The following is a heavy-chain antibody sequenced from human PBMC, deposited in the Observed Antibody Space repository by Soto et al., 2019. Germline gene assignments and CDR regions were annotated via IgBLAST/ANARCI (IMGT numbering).Heavy chain of an antibody. CDR3: ARGLSSGWYSPHTLNDY. V-gene: IGHV4-34*01. CDR1: GGPFSGYY. J-gene: IGHJ4*02. Sequence: QVQLQQWGAGLLKPSETLSLTCAVRGGPFSGYYWSWIHRPPGKGLKWIGEINHSGSTNYNPSLKSRVTISVDTCKKQISLRLSSVTAADTAVYYCARGLSSGWYSPHTLNDYWCQGTLVTVSS. D-gene: IGHD6-19*01. CDR2: INHSGST.